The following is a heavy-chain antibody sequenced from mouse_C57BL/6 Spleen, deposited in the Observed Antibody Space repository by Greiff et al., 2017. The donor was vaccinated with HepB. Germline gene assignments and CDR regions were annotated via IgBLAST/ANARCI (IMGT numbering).Heavy chain of an antibody. Sequence: VQLQQPGAELVKPGASVKLSCKASGYTFTSYWMHWVKQRPGQGLEWIGMIHPNSGSTNYNEKFKSKATLTVDKSSSTAYMQLSSLTSEDSAVYYCARDGYYVWAMDYWGQGTSVTVSS. D-gene: IGHD2-3*01. J-gene: IGHJ4*01. CDR3: ARDGYYVWAMDY. V-gene: IGHV1-64*01. CDR2: IHPNSGST. CDR1: GYTFTSYW.